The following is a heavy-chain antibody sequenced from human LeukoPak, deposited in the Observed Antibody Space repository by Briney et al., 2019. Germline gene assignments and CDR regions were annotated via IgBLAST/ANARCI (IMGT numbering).Heavy chain of an antibody. V-gene: IGHV1-69*02. CDR3: ARGRTGDSSGY. Sequence: ASVKVSCKASGGTFSSYTISWVRQAPGQGLEWMGRIIPILGIANYAQKFQGRVTMTRNTSISTAYMELSSLRSEDTAVYYCARGRTGDSSGYWGQGTLVTVSS. CDR2: IIPILGIA. D-gene: IGHD3-22*01. J-gene: IGHJ4*02. CDR1: GGTFSSYT.